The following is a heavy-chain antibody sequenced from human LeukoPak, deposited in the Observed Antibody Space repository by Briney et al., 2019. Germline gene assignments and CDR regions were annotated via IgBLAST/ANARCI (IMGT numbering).Heavy chain of an antibody. D-gene: IGHD3-3*01. CDR1: GGSINTYY. V-gene: IGHV4-59*12. CDR2: IHYSGST. J-gene: IGHJ5*02. Sequence: PSETLSLTCTVSGGSINTYYWSWIRQPPGKGLEWIGFIHYSGSTKYNPSLKSRVIISVETSKDQFSLKLTSVTVADTAVYYCARDPGLNDYWSGWTGFDPWGQGTLVTVSS. CDR3: ARDPGLNDYWSGWTGFDP.